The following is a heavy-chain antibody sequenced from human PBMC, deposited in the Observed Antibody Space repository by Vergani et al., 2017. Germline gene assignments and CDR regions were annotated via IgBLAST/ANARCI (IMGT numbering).Heavy chain of an antibody. CDR2: INQSGGHK. V-gene: IGHV1-46*03. CDR1: GYTFSNYY. J-gene: IGHJ4*02. CDR3: ARGDYGILTGYRY. Sequence: QGQVVQSGAEVKKSGASVKVSCKTSGYTFSNYYMHWVRQAPGKGLEWMGIINQSGGHKKYAQKFQGRVTMTRDTSTSTVYMGLSSLRSEDTAIYYCARGDYGILTGYRYWGQGTLVTVSA. D-gene: IGHD3-9*01.